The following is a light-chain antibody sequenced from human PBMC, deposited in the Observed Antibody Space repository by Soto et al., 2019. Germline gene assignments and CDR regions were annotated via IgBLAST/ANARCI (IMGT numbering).Light chain of an antibody. J-gene: IGLJ3*02. V-gene: IGLV2-23*01. CDR1: SSDVGSYTF. Sequence: QSALTQPASVSGSPGQSITISCTGSSSDVGSYTFVSWYQHHPGKAPKLMIYDATKRPSGVAHRFSGSKSGNAASLTISGLQAEDEGEYYCCSYGGSMTWVFGGGTKLTVL. CDR2: DAT. CDR3: CSYGGSMTWV.